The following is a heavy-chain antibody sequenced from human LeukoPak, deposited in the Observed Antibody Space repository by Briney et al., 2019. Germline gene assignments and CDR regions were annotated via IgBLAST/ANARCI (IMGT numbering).Heavy chain of an antibody. CDR3: AKDYYYDSSATPYYYYGMDV. V-gene: IGHV3-30*18. CDR2: ISYDGSNK. CDR1: GFTFSSYG. D-gene: IGHD3-22*01. Sequence: GGSLRLSCAASGFTFSSYGMHWVRQAPGKGLEWVAVISYDGSNKYYADSVKGRFTISRDNSKNTLYLQMNSLRAEDTAVYYCAKDYYYDSSATPYYYYGMDVWGQGTTVTVSS. J-gene: IGHJ6*02.